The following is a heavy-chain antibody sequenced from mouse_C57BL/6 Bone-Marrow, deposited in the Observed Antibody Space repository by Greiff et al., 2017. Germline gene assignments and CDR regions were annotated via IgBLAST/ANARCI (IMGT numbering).Heavy chain of an antibody. CDR2: IHPNSGST. CDR1: GYTFTSYW. CDR3: AREKLLWLRRRLDGYAMDY. V-gene: IGHV1-64*01. Sequence: QVQLQQPGAELVKPGASVKLSCKASGYTFTSYWMHWVKQRPGQGLEWIGMIHPNSGSTNYNEKFKSKATLTVDKSSSTAYMQLSSLTSEDSAVYYCAREKLLWLRRRLDGYAMDYWGQGTSVTVSS. D-gene: IGHD2-2*01. J-gene: IGHJ4*01.